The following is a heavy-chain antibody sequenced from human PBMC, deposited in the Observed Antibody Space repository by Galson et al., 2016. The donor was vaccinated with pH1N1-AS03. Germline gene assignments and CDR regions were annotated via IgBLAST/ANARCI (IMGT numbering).Heavy chain of an antibody. CDR3: ARESLYGGYDFDY. D-gene: IGHD5-12*01. CDR1: GFTFSSYA. CDR2: IWPDGDTQ. V-gene: IGHV3-33*01. Sequence: SLRLSCAASGFTFSSYAIHWVRQAPGKGLDWVAVIWPDGDTQDYADTVKGRVIISRDSSTSTTSLQMNSLRAEDTAVYFCARESLYGGYDFDYWGQGALVTVSS. J-gene: IGHJ4*02.